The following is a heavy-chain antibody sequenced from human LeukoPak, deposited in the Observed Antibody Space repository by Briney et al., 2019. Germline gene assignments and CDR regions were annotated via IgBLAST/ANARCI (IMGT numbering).Heavy chain of an antibody. Sequence: PGGSLRLSCAASGFTFSTYWMSWVRRAPGKGLEWVANIRKDESVKHYVDSVKGRFTISRDNAKNLLYLQMNSLRVEDTAVYFCARDDNYYDTSGHFFDAFTLWGQGTIVTVSS. CDR1: GFTFSTYW. J-gene: IGHJ3*01. V-gene: IGHV3-7*01. CDR2: IRKDESVK. CDR3: ARDDNYYDTSGHFFDAFTL. D-gene: IGHD3-22*01.